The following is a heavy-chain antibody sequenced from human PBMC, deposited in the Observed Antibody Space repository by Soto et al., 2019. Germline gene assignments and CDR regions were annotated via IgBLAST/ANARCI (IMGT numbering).Heavy chain of an antibody. CDR1: GYSFTSYW. J-gene: IGHJ4*02. CDR3: ARPPELTGDPYYFDY. V-gene: IGHV5-10-1*01. D-gene: IGHD7-27*01. CDR2: IDPSDSYT. Sequence: GESLKISCKGSGYSFTSYWISWVRQMPGKGLEWMGRIDPSDSYTNYSPSFQGHVTISADKSISTAYLQWISLKASDTAMYYCARPPELTGDPYYFDYWGQGTLVTVSS.